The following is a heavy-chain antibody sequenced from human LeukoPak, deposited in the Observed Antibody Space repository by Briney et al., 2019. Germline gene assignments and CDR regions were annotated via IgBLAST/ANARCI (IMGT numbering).Heavy chain of an antibody. CDR3: ARDPSSWYYYYMDV. J-gene: IGHJ6*03. Sequence: GGSLRLSRAASGFTFSSYSMNWVRQAPGKGLEWVSYISSSSSTIYYADSVKGRFTISRDNAKNSLYLQMNSLRAEDTAVYYCARDPSSWYYYYMDVWGKGTTVTVSS. D-gene: IGHD6-13*01. CDR2: ISSSSSTI. CDR1: GFTFSSYS. V-gene: IGHV3-48*01.